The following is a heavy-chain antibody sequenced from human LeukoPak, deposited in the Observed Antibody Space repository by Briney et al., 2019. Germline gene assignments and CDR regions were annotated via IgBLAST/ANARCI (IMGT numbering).Heavy chain of an antibody. D-gene: IGHD1-1*01. CDR3: ARDMGRTDTADWYFDL. CDR1: GFTFNNYW. V-gene: IGHV3-7*01. CDR2: IKQDGSKK. J-gene: IGHJ2*01. Sequence: GGSLRLSCAASGFTFNNYWMSWVRQAPGKGPQWMADIKQDGSKKYYVDSVRGRFTISRDNAKNLLYLQMNSLRAEDTALYYCARDMGRTDTADWYFDLWARGTLVTVSS.